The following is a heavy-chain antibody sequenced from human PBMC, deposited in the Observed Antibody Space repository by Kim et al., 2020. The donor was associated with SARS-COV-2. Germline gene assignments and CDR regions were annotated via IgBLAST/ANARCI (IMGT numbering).Heavy chain of an antibody. J-gene: IGHJ6*02. V-gene: IGHV3-23*01. Sequence: GGSLRLSCAASGFTFSSYAMGWVRQAPGKGLEWVSAISGSGGSTYYADSVKGRFTISRDNSKNTLYLQMNSLRAEDTAVYYCAKVPLGSSSWYYYYGMDVWGQGTTVTVSS. CDR2: ISGSGGST. D-gene: IGHD6-13*01. CDR1: GFTFSSYA. CDR3: AKVPLGSSSWYYYYGMDV.